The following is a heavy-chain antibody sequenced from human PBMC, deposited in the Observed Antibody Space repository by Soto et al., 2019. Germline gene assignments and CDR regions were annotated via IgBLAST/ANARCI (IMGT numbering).Heavy chain of an antibody. J-gene: IGHJ6*03. CDR2: MNPNSGNT. CDR3: ARPQSSRYYDFWSGYYTGGYYMDV. CDR1: GYTFTSYD. V-gene: IGHV1-8*01. Sequence: PSVKASCKASGYTFTSYDINWVRQATGQGLEWMGWMNPNSGNTGYAQKFQGRVTMTRNTSISTAYMELSSLRSEDTAVYYCARPQSSRYYDFWSGYYTGGYYMDVWGKGTTVTVSS. D-gene: IGHD3-3*01.